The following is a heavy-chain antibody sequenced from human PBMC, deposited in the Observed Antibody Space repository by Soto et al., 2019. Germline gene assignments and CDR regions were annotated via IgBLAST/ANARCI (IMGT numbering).Heavy chain of an antibody. J-gene: IGHJ3*02. CDR1: GFTFSSYG. CDR2: ISYDGSNK. Sequence: GGSLRLSCAASGFTFSSYGMHWVRQAPGRGLEWVSFISYDGSNKYYADSVKGRFTISRDNSKNTLYLQMNSLRAEDTAVYYCAKDGGSYYISAFDIWGQVKMVTVXS. V-gene: IGHV3-30*18. D-gene: IGHD1-26*01. CDR3: AKDGGSYYISAFDI.